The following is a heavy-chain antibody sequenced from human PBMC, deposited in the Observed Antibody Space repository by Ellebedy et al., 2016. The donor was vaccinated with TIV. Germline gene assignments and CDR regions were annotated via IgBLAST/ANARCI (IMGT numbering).Heavy chain of an antibody. CDR2: IHHGGGT. V-gene: IGHV4-34*01. J-gene: IGHJ4*02. D-gene: IGHD4-17*01. Sequence: MPSETLSLTFAVYGGSSSGYFWSWFRQPPGKGLEWIGEIHHGGGTTYNPSLKSRVTISDDRSKNQFSLRLNSVTAADTAVYYCATWETTVNKRHYWGQGTLVIVSS. CDR1: GGSSSGYF. CDR3: ATWETTVNKRHY.